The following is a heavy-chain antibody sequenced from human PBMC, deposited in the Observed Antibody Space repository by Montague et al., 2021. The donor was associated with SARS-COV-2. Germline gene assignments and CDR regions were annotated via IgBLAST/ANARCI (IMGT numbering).Heavy chain of an antibody. J-gene: IGHJ4*02. D-gene: IGHD5-24*01. Sequence: SETLSLTCTVSGGSISSSSYYWVWLRPPKGQGLEWFSCINYSTXSXSTXXXKXPISIYVDTSKNQFSLKLSSVTDADTAVYYCAREEEEMAAIFDEYFDYWGQGTLVTVSS. V-gene: IGHV4-39*02. CDR3: AREEEEMAAIFDEYFDY. CDR2: INYSTXS. CDR1: GGSISSSSYY.